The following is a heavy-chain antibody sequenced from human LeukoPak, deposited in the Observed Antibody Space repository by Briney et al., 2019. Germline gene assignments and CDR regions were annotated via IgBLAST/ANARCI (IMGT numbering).Heavy chain of an antibody. J-gene: IGHJ4*02. D-gene: IGHD3-10*01. V-gene: IGHV1-2*02. CDR1: GYTFTGYY. Sequence: ASVKVSCKASGYTFTGYYMHWVRQAPGQGLEWMGWINPNSGGTNYAQKFQGRVTMTRDTSISTAYMELSRLRSDDTAVYYCAIDGYCSGSYWYGLFDYWGQGTLVTVSS. CDR3: AIDGYCSGSYWYGLFDY. CDR2: INPNSGGT.